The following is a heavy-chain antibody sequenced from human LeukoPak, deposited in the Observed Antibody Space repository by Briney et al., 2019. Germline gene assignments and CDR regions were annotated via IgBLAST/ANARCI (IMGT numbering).Heavy chain of an antibody. CDR1: GYTFTDYF. J-gene: IGHJ3*02. CDR2: INPNSGVT. Sequence: APVRVSCKASGYTFTDYFIHWVRQAPGQGPEWMGWINPNSGVTSYAQQFQGRVTMTRDTSISTHYMEVSRLRSDDTAVYYCAKDIRGGFYAFDIWGQGTMVTVSS. D-gene: IGHD3-16*01. V-gene: IGHV1-2*02. CDR3: AKDIRGGFYAFDI.